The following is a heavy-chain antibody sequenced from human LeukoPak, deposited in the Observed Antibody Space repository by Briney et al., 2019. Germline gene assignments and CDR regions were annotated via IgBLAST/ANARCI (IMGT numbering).Heavy chain of an antibody. D-gene: IGHD5-18*01. CDR2: IYYSGRT. CDR1: GGSISSYY. J-gene: IGHJ4*02. V-gene: IGHV4-59*01. CDR3: ARVSLGYSYGLFDS. Sequence: SETLSLTCTVSGGSISSYYWNWIRQPPGKGLEWIGYIYYSGRTSYNPSLKSRVTISVDTSKNQFSLKLSSVTAADTAVYYCARVSLGYSYGLFDSWGQGTLVTVSS.